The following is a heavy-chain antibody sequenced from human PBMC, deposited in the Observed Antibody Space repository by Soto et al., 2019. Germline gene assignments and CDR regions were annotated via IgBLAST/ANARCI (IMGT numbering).Heavy chain of an antibody. CDR1: GYRFSTYD. CDR2: IYPGDSDT. Sequence: GESLKISSKGSGYRFSTYDIGWVRQMPGKGLECMGIIYPGDSDTRYSPSFQGQVTISADKSISTAYLQWSSLKASDTAMYYCAGGGVRGVITRTRDYYGMDVWGQGTTVTVSS. CDR3: AGGGVRGVITRTRDYYGMDV. J-gene: IGHJ6*02. D-gene: IGHD3-10*01. V-gene: IGHV5-51*01.